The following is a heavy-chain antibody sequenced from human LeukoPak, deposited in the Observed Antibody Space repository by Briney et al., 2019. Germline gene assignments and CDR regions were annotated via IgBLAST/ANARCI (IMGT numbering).Heavy chain of an antibody. V-gene: IGHV5-51*01. J-gene: IGHJ3*02. CDR2: IYPGDSDT. D-gene: IGHD5-18*01. Sequence: GESLKISCKGSGYSFVSYWIGWVRQMPGKGLEWLGIIYPGDSDTTYSPSFQGQVTISVDKSISTAFLQWSSLKASDTAIYYCASTLRAAMGHDAFDIWGQGTMVTVSS. CDR1: GYSFVSYW. CDR3: ASTLRAAMGHDAFDI.